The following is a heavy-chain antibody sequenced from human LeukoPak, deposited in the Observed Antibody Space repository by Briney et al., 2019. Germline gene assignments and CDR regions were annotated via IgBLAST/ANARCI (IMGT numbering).Heavy chain of an antibody. D-gene: IGHD3-9*01. CDR1: GVSIRSSYYY. CDR3: ARGRYFDWYNWFDP. J-gene: IGHJ5*02. Sequence: SETLSLTCTVSGVSIRSSYYYWGWIRQPPGKGLEWIGEINHSGSTNYNPSLKSRVTISVDTSKNQFSLKLNSVTAADTAVYYCARGRYFDWYNWFDPWGQGTLVTVSS. V-gene: IGHV4-39*07. CDR2: INHSGST.